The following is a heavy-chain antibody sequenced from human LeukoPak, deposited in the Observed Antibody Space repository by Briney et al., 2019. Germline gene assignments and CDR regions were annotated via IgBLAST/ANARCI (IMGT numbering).Heavy chain of an antibody. Sequence: SETLSLTCAVYGGSFSGYYWSWIRQPPGKGLEWIGEINHSGSTNYNPSLESRVTISVDTSKNQFSLKLSSVTAADTAVYYCARSYYDSSGYSPSFSRIVNNDYWGQGTLVTVSS. CDR1: GGSFSGYY. D-gene: IGHD3-22*01. V-gene: IGHV4-34*01. CDR3: ARSYYDSSGYSPSFSRIVNNDY. CDR2: INHSGST. J-gene: IGHJ4*02.